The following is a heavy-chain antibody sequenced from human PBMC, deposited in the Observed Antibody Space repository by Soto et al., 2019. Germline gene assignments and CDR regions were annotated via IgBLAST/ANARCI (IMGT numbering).Heavy chain of an antibody. CDR2: IYYSGST. CDR3: ARDPWAVRGVTPWNWLDP. CDR1: GGSISSYY. Sequence: QVQLQESGPGLVKPSETLSLTCTVSGGSISSYYWSWFRQPPGKGLEWIGYIYYSGSTNYNPSLNSRFTKSVVTSKNQYSLKPRSVTVADTAVYYCARDPWAVRGVTPWNWLDPWGQGTLVTVSS. V-gene: IGHV4-59*01. J-gene: IGHJ5*02. D-gene: IGHD3-10*01.